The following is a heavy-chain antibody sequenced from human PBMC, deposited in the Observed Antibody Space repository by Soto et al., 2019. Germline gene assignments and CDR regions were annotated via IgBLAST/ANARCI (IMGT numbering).Heavy chain of an antibody. V-gene: IGHV4-61*01. CDR1: GGSVRSGSYY. Sequence: SETLSLTCTVSGGSVRSGSYYWRWIRQPSGKGLEWIGYINHSGSTNYNPSLTNRVTISVDTSKNQFSLKLSSVTAAVMAVYYCARLDDSSGYLSWCQGTLVTVSS. D-gene: IGHD3-22*01. CDR2: INHSGST. CDR3: ARLDDSSGYLS. J-gene: IGHJ4*02.